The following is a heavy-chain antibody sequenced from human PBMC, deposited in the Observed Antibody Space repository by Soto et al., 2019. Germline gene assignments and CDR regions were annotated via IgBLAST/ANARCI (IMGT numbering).Heavy chain of an antibody. J-gene: IGHJ4*02. CDR1: GYTFTSYG. V-gene: IGHV1-18*04. CDR3: ARWIRDYDSSGHTDY. CDR2: ISAYNGNT. D-gene: IGHD3-22*01. Sequence: QVQLVQSGAEVKKPGASVKVSCKASGYTFTSYGISWVRQAPGQGLEWMGWISAYNGNTNYAPKLQGRATITTHTSTSTAHMELRSLRSDDTAVYYCARWIRDYDSSGHTDYWGQGALVTVSS.